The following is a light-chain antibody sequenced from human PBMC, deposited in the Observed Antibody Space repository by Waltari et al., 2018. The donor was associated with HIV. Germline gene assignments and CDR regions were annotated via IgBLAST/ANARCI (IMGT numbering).Light chain of an antibody. CDR3: QQYNNWPRT. V-gene: IGKV3-15*01. J-gene: IGKJ1*01. CDR1: QSLTNN. Sequence: EIVLTQSPGTLSLSPGERATLSCRASQSLTNNYLAWYRQKPGQAPRLLIQGASSRATTIPARFSGSGSGTEFTLTISSLQSEDFAVYYCQQYNNWPRTFGQGTKVDFK. CDR2: GAS.